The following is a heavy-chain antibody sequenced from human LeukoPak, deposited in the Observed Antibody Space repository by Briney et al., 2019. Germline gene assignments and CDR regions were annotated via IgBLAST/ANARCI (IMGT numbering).Heavy chain of an antibody. J-gene: IGHJ6*02. CDR2: ISYDGSNK. Sequence: GRSLRLSCAASGFTFSIYGMHWVRQAPGKGLEWVAVISYDGSNKYYADSVKGRFTIPRDNSKNTLYLQMSSLRAEDTAVYYCARPPTTVTTLYGMDVWGQGTTVTVSS. V-gene: IGHV3-30*03. CDR3: ARPPTTVTTLYGMDV. CDR1: GFTFSIYG. D-gene: IGHD4-17*01.